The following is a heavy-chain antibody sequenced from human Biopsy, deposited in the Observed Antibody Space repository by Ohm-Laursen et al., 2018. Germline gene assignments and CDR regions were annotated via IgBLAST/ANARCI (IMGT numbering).Heavy chain of an antibody. CDR3: ALAAAQTVTHFDY. V-gene: IGHV3-23*01. Sequence: SLRLSCAASGFTFSSYAMTWFRQAPGRGLEWVSTISGNSDIIYDTDSVKGRFTISRDNSKNTLYLQMSSLRADDTAVYYCALAAAQTVTHFDYWGQGTLVTVPS. D-gene: IGHD4-17*01. CDR2: ISGNSDII. CDR1: GFTFSSYA. J-gene: IGHJ4*02.